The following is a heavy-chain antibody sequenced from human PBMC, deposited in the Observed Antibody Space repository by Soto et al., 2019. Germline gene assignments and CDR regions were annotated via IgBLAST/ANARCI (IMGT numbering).Heavy chain of an antibody. CDR2: ISDSGGSA. D-gene: IGHD3-22*01. CDR3: RAYYYDSSGYQYFDY. CDR1: GFTFSIYA. Sequence: GGSLRLSCAASGFTFSIYAMSWVRQVPGKGLEWVSTISDSGGSAYYADSVKGRFTISRDNSKNTLYLQMNSLRAEDTAVYYCRAYYYDSSGYQYFDYWGQGTLVTVSS. V-gene: IGHV3-23*01. J-gene: IGHJ4*02.